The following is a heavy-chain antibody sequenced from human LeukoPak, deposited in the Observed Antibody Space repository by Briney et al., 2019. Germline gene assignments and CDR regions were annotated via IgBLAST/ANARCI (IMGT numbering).Heavy chain of an antibody. Sequence: SQTLSLTCTVSGGSISSGGYYWSWIRQHPGRGLEWIGYIYYSGSTYYNPSLKSRVTISVDTSKNQFSLKLSSVTAADTAVYYCAKDTPSGLSVDYWGQGTLVTVSS. J-gene: IGHJ4*02. CDR2: IYYSGST. V-gene: IGHV4-31*03. D-gene: IGHD3-16*02. CDR1: GGSISSGGYY. CDR3: AKDTPSGLSVDY.